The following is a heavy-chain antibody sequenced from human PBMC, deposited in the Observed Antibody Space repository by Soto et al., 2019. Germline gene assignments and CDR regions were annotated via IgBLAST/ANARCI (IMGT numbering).Heavy chain of an antibody. CDR2: IYSGGST. J-gene: IGHJ5*02. D-gene: IGHD6-13*01. V-gene: IGHV3-53*01. CDR1: GFTVSSNY. Sequence: PGGSLRLSCAASGFTVSSNYMSWVRQAPGKGLEWVSVIYSGGSTYYADSVKGRFTISRDNSKNTLYLQMNSLRAADTAVYCCARDFDSSSWFRLDRWGQGTLVTVSS. CDR3: ARDFDSSSWFRLDR.